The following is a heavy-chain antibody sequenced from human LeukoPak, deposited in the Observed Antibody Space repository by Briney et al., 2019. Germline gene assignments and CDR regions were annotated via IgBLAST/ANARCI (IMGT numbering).Heavy chain of an antibody. D-gene: IGHD6-19*01. CDR3: ARHGAPGIALAVIDY. V-gene: IGHV4-59*08. CDR2: IYYRGSS. J-gene: IGHJ4*02. Sequence: ETLSLTCVVYGGSFCGYYWCWIRQPPGKGLGWIGYIYYRGSSNYNPPLMSRVPISVDTSKNQFSPKLSSVTAADTAVYYCARHGAPGIALAVIDYWGQGTLVTDSS. CDR1: GGSFCGYY.